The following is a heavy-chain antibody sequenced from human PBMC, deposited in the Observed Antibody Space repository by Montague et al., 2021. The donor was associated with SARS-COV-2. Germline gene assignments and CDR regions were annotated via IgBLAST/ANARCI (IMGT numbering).Heavy chain of an antibody. D-gene: IGHD3-10*01. CDR3: ARVFASGNYSDTHLRYFYY. Sequence: IFYSGSPYYNPSLKSRITVSVDTSKSQFSLNLRSVTAADTAVHYCARVFASGNYSDTHLRYFYYWGQGTRVTVSS. V-gene: IGHV4-30-4*01. CDR2: IFYSGSP. J-gene: IGHJ4*02.